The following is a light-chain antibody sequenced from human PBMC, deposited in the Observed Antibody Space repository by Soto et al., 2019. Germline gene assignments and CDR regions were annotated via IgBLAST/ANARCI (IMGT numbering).Light chain of an antibody. V-gene: IGLV2-14*01. J-gene: IGLJ1*01. CDR2: EIS. Sequence: QSVLTQPASVSGSPGQSITISCTGTSSDVGGYNYVSCYQQHPGKAPKLIIYEISNRSSGVSNRFSGSTSGNTASLTISGLQAEDEADYYCNSYTSKSTGVFGTGTKVTVL. CDR1: SSDVGGYNY. CDR3: NSYTSKSTGV.